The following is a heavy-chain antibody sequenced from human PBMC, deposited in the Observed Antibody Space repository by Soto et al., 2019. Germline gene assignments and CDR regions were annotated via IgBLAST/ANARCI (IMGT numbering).Heavy chain of an antibody. J-gene: IGHJ4*02. CDR1: GFTFSDHY. CDR3: AKDLGYSYAHSPLDY. CDR2: ISGSGGST. Sequence: PGGSLRLSCVASGFTFSDHYMDWVRQAPGKGLEWVSAISGSGGSTYYADSVKGRFTISRDNSKNTLYLQMNSLRAEDTAVYYCAKDLGYSYAHSPLDYWGQGTLVTVSS. V-gene: IGHV3-23*01. D-gene: IGHD5-18*01.